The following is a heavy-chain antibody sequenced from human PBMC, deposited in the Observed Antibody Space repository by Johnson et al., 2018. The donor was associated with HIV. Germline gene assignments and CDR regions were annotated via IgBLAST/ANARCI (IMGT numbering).Heavy chain of an antibody. V-gene: IGHV3-13*01. CDR3: ARDANRRLRPMTDDIDDAFDI. J-gene: IGHJ3*02. CDR2: IGTAGDT. Sequence: EVQLVESGGGVVQPGRSLRLSCAASGFTFNSYAMHWVRQAPGKGLEWVSVIGTAGDTYYPGSVKGRFTISRENAKNSLYLQMNSLRAEDTAVYYCARDANRRLRPMTDDIDDAFDIWGQGTMVTVSS. CDR1: GFTFNSYA. D-gene: IGHD4-17*01.